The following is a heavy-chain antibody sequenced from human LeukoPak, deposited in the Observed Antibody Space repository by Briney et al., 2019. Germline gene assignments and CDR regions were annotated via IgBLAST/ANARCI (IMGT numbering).Heavy chain of an antibody. CDR2: ISGSGGST. CDR3: SRDPRSLDY. V-gene: IGHV3-23*01. CDR1: GFTFSSDA. J-gene: IGHJ4*02. Sequence: GGSLRLSCAASGFTFSSDAMSWVRQAPGKGLEWVSAISGSGGSTYYADSVKGRFTISRDNSKNTLYLQMNSLRVEDTGIYYCSRDPRSLDYWGQGALVTVSS.